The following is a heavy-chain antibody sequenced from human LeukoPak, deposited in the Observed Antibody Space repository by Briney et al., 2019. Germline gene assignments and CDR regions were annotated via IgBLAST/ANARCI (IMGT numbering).Heavy chain of an antibody. V-gene: IGHV4-59*01. J-gene: IGHJ4*01. CDR3: ARGPGDY. CDR2: IYYSGST. Sequence: SETLSLTCTVSGGSISSYYWSWIRQPPGKGLEWIGYIYYSGSTNYNPSLKSRVTISVDTSKNQFSLKLSSVTAADTAVYYCARGPGDYWGQEPWSPSPQ. CDR1: GGSISSYY.